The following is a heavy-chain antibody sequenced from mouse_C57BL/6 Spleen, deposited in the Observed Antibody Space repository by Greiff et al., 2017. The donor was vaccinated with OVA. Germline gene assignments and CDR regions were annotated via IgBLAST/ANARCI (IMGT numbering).Heavy chain of an antibody. Sequence: EVKVEESGGGLVQPGGSMKLSCVASGFTFSNYWMNWVRQSPEKGLEWVAQIRLKSDNYATHYAESVKGRFTISRDDSKSSVYLQMNNLRAEDTGIYYCPTAFSYYFDYWGQGTTLTVSS. CDR2: IRLKSDNYAT. CDR1: GFTFSNYW. D-gene: IGHD3-1*01. J-gene: IGHJ2*01. CDR3: PTAFSYYFDY. V-gene: IGHV6-3*01.